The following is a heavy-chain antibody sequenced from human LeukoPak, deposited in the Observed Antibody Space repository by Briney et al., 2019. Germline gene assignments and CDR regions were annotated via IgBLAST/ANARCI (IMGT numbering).Heavy chain of an antibody. CDR1: GYTFTGYY. Sequence: GASVKVSCKASGYTFTGYYIHWVRQAPGQGLEWMGWINPNSGGTNYAQKFQGRVTMTRDTAISTAYMERSRLRSDDTAVYYGAIDLVVPAATLDYWGQGTLVTVSS. V-gene: IGHV1-2*02. CDR2: INPNSGGT. D-gene: IGHD2-2*01. CDR3: AIDLVVPAATLDY. J-gene: IGHJ4*02.